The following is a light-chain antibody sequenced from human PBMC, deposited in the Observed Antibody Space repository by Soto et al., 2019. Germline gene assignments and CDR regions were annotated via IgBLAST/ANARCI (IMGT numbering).Light chain of an antibody. J-gene: IGKJ4*01. V-gene: IGKV3-11*01. CDR2: DAS. Sequence: EIVLTQSPTTLSLSPGERATLSCRASQSVSSYFAWYQQKPGQAPGLLIYDASTRAAGIPARFSGSGSGTDFTLTISSLEPEDFAVYYCKQRSDWPITFGGGTKVEIK. CDR3: KQRSDWPIT. CDR1: QSVSSY.